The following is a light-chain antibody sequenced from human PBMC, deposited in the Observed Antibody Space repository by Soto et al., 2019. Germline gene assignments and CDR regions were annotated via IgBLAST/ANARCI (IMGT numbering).Light chain of an antibody. Sequence: QSVLTQPPSVSAAPGQKVTISCSGSNFNIGNNYVSWYQQLPGTAPKVLIYDSNKRPSGIPDRFSGSKSGTSATLGITGLQSGDEADYYCAAWDSRLSVVFGGGTKLTVL. CDR2: DSN. CDR3: AAWDSRLSVV. V-gene: IGLV1-51*01. CDR1: NFNIGNNY. J-gene: IGLJ3*02.